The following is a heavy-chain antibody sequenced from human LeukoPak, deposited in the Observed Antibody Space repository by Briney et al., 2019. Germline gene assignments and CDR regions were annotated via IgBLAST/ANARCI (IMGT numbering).Heavy chain of an antibody. D-gene: IGHD1-14*01. CDR1: GGSISSYY. CDR2: IYYSGST. J-gene: IGHJ3*02. V-gene: IGHV4-59*08. CDR3: ARTMRNDAFDI. Sequence: SETLSLTCTVSGGSISSYYWSWIRQPPGKGLEWIGYIYYSGSTNYNPSLKSRVAISVDTSKNQFSLKLSSVTAADTAVYYCARTMRNDAFDIWGQGTMVTVSS.